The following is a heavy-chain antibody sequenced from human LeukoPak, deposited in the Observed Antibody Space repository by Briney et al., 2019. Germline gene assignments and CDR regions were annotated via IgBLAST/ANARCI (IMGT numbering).Heavy chain of an antibody. V-gene: IGHV1-3*01. J-gene: IGHJ5*02. D-gene: IGHD3-22*01. CDR3: ARVREDYDSSGYRYNWFDP. CDR1: GYTFTSYA. Sequence: ASVKVSCKASGYTFTSYAMHWVRQAPGQRLEWMGWINAGNGNTKYSQKFQGRVTITRDTSASTAYMELSSLRSEDTAVYCCARVREDYDSSGYRYNWFDPWGQGTLVTVSS. CDR2: INAGNGNT.